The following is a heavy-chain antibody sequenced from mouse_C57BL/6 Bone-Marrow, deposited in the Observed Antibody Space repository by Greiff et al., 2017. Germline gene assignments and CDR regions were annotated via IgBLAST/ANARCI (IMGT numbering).Heavy chain of an antibody. J-gene: IGHJ2*01. CDR2: ISSGSSTI. CDR3: ASIYYCGSRYYFDY. D-gene: IGHD1-1*01. CDR1: GFTFSDYG. V-gene: IGHV5-17*01. Sequence: DVKLQESGGGLVKPGGSLKLSCAASGFTFSDYGMHWVRQAPEKGLEWVAYISSGSSTIYYADTVKGRFTISRDNAKNTLFLQMTSLRSEDTAMYDCASIYYCGSRYYFDYWGQGTTLTVSS.